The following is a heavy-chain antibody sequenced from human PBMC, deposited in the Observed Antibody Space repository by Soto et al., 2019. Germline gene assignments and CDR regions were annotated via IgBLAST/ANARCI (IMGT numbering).Heavy chain of an antibody. CDR3: AREVAAAGLCDY. D-gene: IGHD6-13*01. Sequence: QVQLVQSGAEVKKPGSSVKVSCKASGGTFSSYTISWVRQAPGQGLEWMGRIIPILGIANYAQKFQGRVTITADNSTSTAYMELSSLRSEDTAVYYCAREVAAAGLCDYWGQGTLVTVSS. J-gene: IGHJ4*02. CDR1: GGTFSSYT. V-gene: IGHV1-69*08. CDR2: IIPILGIA.